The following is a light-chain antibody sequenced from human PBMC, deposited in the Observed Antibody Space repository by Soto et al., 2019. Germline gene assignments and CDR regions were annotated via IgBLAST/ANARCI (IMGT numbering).Light chain of an antibody. CDR3: CSYAGSSRV. CDR1: SSDVGSYNL. CDR2: EGS. V-gene: IGLV2-23*01. Sequence: QSALTQPVSVSGSPGQSITISCTGTSSDVGSYNLVSWYQQHPGKAPKLMIYEGSKRPSGVSNRFSGSKSGNTASLTISGLQAEDEADYYCCSYAGSSRVFGGGTKLTVL. J-gene: IGLJ2*01.